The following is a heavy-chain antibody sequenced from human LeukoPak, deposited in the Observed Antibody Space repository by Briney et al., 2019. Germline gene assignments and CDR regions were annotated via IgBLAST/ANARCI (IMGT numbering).Heavy chain of an antibody. D-gene: IGHD4-17*01. CDR2: ISSSSSTI. CDR1: GFTFSSYS. V-gene: IGHV3-48*01. CDR3: ARDHGDYRGVYYGMDV. J-gene: IGHJ6*02. Sequence: GGSLRLSCAASGFTFSSYSMNWVRQAPGKGLEWVSYISSSSSTIYYADSVKGRFTISRDNAKNSLYLQMNSLRAEDTAVYYCARDHGDYRGVYYGMDVWGQGTTVTVSS.